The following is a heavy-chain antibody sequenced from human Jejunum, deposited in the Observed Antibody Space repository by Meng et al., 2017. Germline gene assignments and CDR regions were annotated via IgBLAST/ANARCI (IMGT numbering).Heavy chain of an antibody. CDR1: GDSVSSNTGA. Sequence: QVQLQLSGPGLVKPSQTLSLPCAISGDSVSSNTGAWNWIRQSPSRGLEWLGRTYYRSKWYNDYAVSVIGRITINPDTSKSQFSLQLNSVTPEDTAVYYCARGSHYAFDVWGQGTMVTVSS. J-gene: IGHJ3*01. CDR2: TYYRSKWYN. V-gene: IGHV6-1*01. CDR3: ARGSHYAFDV.